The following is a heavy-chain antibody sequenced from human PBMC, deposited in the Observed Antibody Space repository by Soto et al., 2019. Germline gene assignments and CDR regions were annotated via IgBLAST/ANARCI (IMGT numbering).Heavy chain of an antibody. Sequence: ASVKVSCKASGYIFTSYTMHWVRQAPGQRPEWMGWINAGNGNTKYSQKFQGRITITRDTSASSAYMEMYNLRSEDTAVYYCARIRVDVDYWGQGTLVTVSS. J-gene: IGHJ4*02. CDR2: INAGNGNT. CDR1: GYIFTSYT. V-gene: IGHV1-3*01. CDR3: ARIRVDVDY.